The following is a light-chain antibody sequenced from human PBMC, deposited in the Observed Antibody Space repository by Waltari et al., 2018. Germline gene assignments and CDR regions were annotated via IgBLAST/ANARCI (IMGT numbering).Light chain of an antibody. CDR1: SRDVGVHNY. Sequence: QSALTQPASVSGSPGQSITISCTGTSRDVGVHNYVSWYQHHPGKAPKLMIYAVNKRPSGVSDRFSGSRSGNTASLTISGLQAEDEADYYCSSYTTSNTWVFGGGTKLTVL. CDR2: AVN. CDR3: SSYTTSNTWV. V-gene: IGLV2-14*03. J-gene: IGLJ3*02.